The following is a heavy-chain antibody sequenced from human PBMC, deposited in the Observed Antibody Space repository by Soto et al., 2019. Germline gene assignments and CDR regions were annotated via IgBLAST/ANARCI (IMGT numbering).Heavy chain of an antibody. J-gene: IGHJ4*02. Sequence: SVKVSCKASGGTFSSYRINWVRQAPGQGLEWVGGIVPIYRTADYAQKFQGRVTITADESARKSYMELRSLKSQDTAVYYCVRDSAAKLSIRWGEATLVTVSS. CDR2: IVPIYRTA. V-gene: IGHV1-69*13. CDR1: GGTFSSYR. D-gene: IGHD2-21*01. CDR3: VRDSAAKLSIR.